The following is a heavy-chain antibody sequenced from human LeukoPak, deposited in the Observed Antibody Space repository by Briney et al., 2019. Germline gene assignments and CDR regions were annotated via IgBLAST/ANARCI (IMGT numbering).Heavy chain of an antibody. V-gene: IGHV1-8*01. D-gene: IGHD3-10*01. Sequence: GASVKVSCKASGYTFTSYDINWVRQATGQGLECMGWMNPNRGNTGYAQKFQGRVTMTRNTSISTAYMELSSLRSEDTAVYYCAREATYYYGSGSYYPYNWFDPWGQGTLVTVSS. CDR3: AREATYYYGSGSYYPYNWFDP. J-gene: IGHJ5*02. CDR1: GYTFTSYD. CDR2: MNPNRGNT.